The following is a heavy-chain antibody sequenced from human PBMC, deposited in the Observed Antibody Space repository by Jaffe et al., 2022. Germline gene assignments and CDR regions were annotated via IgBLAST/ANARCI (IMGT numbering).Heavy chain of an antibody. V-gene: IGHV3-49*04. J-gene: IGHJ6*03. D-gene: IGHD5-12*01. CDR1: GFTFGDYA. Sequence: EVQLVESGGGLVQPGRSLRLSCTASGFTFGDYAMSWVRQAPGKGLEWVGFIRSKAYGGTTEYAASVKGRFTISRDDSKSIAYLQMNSLKTEDTAVYYCTREWGVGWTRVATSYYYYYYYMDVWGKGTTVTVSS. CDR2: IRSKAYGGTT. CDR3: TREWGVGWTRVATSYYYYYYYMDV.